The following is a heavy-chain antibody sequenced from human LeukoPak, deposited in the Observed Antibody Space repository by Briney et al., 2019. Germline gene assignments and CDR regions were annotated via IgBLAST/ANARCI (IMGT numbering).Heavy chain of an antibody. CDR1: GYSISSGYY. CDR3: ARKIVRFGESGLDY. D-gene: IGHD3-10*01. V-gene: IGHV4-38-2*02. J-gene: IGHJ4*02. CDR2: INHSGST. Sequence: SETLSLTCTVSGYSISSGYYWGWIRQPPGKGLEWIGEINHSGSTNYNPSLKSRVTISVDTSKNQFSLKLSSVTAADTAVYYCARKIVRFGESGLDYWGQGTLVTVSS.